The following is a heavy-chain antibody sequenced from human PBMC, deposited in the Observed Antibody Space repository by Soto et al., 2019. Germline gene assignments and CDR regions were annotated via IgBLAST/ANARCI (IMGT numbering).Heavy chain of an antibody. D-gene: IGHD3-3*01. CDR3: ARHYDFWSGYSDRYYYYMDV. J-gene: IGHJ6*03. CDR1: GFTFSSYA. CDR2: ISGSGGST. Sequence: PGGSLRLSCAASGFTFSSYAMSWVRQAPGKGLEWVSAISGSGGSTYYADSVKGRFTISRDNSRNTLYLQMNSLRAEDTAVYYCARHYDFWSGYSDRYYYYMDVWGRGNTVTVSS. V-gene: IGHV3-23*01.